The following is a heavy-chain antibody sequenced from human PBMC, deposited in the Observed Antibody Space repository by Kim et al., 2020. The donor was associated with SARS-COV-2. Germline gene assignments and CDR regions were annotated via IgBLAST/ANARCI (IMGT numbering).Heavy chain of an antibody. CDR2: IIPIFGTA. J-gene: IGHJ5*02. CDR3: ARDPGYCSSTSCLGFDP. Sequence: SVKVSCKASGGTFSSYAISWVRQAPGQGLEWMGGIIPIFGTANYAQKFQGRVTITADESTSTAYMELSSLRSEDTAVYYCARDPGYCSSTSCLGFDPWGQETLVTVSS. D-gene: IGHD2-2*01. CDR1: GGTFSSYA. V-gene: IGHV1-69*13.